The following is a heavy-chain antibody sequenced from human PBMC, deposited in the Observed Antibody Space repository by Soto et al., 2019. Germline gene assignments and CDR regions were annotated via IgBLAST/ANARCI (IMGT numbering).Heavy chain of an antibody. V-gene: IGHV3-9*01. CDR3: AKAEGYSSGWFLFDY. CDR2: ISWNSGSI. J-gene: IGHJ4*02. D-gene: IGHD6-19*01. CDR1: GFTFDDYA. Sequence: VQLVESGGGLVQPGRSLRLSCAASGFTFDDYAMHWVRQAPGKGLEWVSGISWNSGSIGYADSVKGRFTISRDNAKNSLYLQMNSLRAEDTDLYYCAKAEGYSSGWFLFDYWGQGTLVTVSS.